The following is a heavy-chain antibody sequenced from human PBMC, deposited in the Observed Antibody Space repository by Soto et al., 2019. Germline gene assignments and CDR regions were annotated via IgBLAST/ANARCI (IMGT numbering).Heavy chain of an antibody. CDR3: ASKSHYSSSWYSYYFDY. CDR2: IYHSGST. V-gene: IGHV4-38-2*01. Sequence: SETLSLTCAVSGYSISSGYYWGWIRQPPGKGLEWIGSIYHSGSTYYNPSLKSRVTISVDTSKNQFSLKLSSVTAADTAVYYCASKSHYSSSWYSYYFDYWGQGTLVTVSS. CDR1: GYSISSGYY. D-gene: IGHD6-13*01. J-gene: IGHJ4*02.